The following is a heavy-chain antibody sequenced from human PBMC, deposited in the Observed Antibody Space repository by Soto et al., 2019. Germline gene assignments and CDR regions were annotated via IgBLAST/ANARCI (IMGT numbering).Heavy chain of an antibody. CDR3: ARAPDIVVVPAAPEGVDYFDY. V-gene: IGHV4-34*01. J-gene: IGHJ4*02. Sequence: PSETLSLTCAVYGGSFSGYYWSWIRQPPGKGLEWIGEINHSGSTNYNPSLKSRVTISVDTSKNQFSLKLSSVTAADTAVYYCARAPDIVVVPAAPEGVDYFDYWGQGPLVTVSS. CDR2: INHSGST. D-gene: IGHD2-2*01. CDR1: GGSFSGYY.